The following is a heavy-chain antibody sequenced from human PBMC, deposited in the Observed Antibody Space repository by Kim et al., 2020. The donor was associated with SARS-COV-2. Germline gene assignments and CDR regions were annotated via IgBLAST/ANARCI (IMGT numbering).Heavy chain of an antibody. J-gene: IGHJ6*02. Sequence: SVKVSCKASGGTFSSYAISWVRQAPGQGLEWMGGIIPIFGTANYAQKFQGRVTITADESTSTAYMELSSLRSEDTAVYYCASLLFYDFWSGGPQPPPGVDVWGQGTTVTVSS. CDR2: IIPIFGTA. CDR3: ASLLFYDFWSGGPQPPPGVDV. D-gene: IGHD3-3*01. V-gene: IGHV1-69*13. CDR1: GGTFSSYA.